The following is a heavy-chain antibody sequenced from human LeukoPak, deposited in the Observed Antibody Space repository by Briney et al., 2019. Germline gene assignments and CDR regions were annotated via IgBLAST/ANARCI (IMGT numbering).Heavy chain of an antibody. V-gene: IGHV3-33*01. CDR3: ARDRKEQQRHDAFNI. Sequence: GGSLRLSCAASGITFSSYGMHWVRQAPGKGLEWVGNIWYDGSNKFYADSVKGRFTISRDNSKNTLFLQMNSLRAEDTAVYYCARDRKEQQRHDAFNIWGQGTMVTVSS. CDR1: GITFSSYG. D-gene: IGHD6-13*01. J-gene: IGHJ3*02. CDR2: IWYDGSNK.